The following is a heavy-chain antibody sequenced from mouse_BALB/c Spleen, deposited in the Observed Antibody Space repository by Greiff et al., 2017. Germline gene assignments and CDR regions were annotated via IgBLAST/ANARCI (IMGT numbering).Heavy chain of an antibody. CDR2: ISSGGSYT. J-gene: IGHJ3*01. Sequence: EVKLVESGGGLVKPGGSLKLSCAASGFTFSSYAMSWVRQTPEKRLEWVATISSGGSYTYYPDSVKGRFTISRDNAKNTLYLQMSSLRSEDTAMYYCARHEKIYYDYDVFAYWGQGTLVTVSA. D-gene: IGHD2-4*01. CDR1: GFTFSSYA. CDR3: ARHEKIYYDYDVFAY. V-gene: IGHV5-9-3*01.